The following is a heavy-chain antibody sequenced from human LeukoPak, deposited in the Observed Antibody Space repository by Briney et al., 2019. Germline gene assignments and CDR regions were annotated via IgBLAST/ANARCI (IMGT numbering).Heavy chain of an antibody. V-gene: IGHV4-34*01. Sequence: PSETLSLTCAVYIDSFTNYYWNWIRQTPGKGLEWIGEVNDSGGTNINPSLRSRVTISVDTSKNQFSLKLNSVTAADTAMYYCAREIRWDVVATGATNNWFDPWGQGTLVTVSS. D-gene: IGHD5-12*01. CDR1: IDSFTNYY. J-gene: IGHJ5*02. CDR2: VNDSGGT. CDR3: AREIRWDVVATGATNNWFDP.